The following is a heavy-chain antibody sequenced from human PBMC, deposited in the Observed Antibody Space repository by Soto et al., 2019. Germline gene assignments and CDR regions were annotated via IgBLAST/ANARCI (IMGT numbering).Heavy chain of an antibody. CDR1: GYTFANYW. Sequence: GESLKISCESPGYTFANYWIGWVRDVPGKGLEWVAIIYPSDPRTIYSPSFQGQVTISADKSIGTAYLQWTSLKASDTAIYYCSKFKYSTSVRYLQHWGQGTPVTVSS. D-gene: IGHD6-6*01. J-gene: IGHJ1*01. CDR2: IYPSDPRT. V-gene: IGHV5-51*01. CDR3: SKFKYSTSVRYLQH.